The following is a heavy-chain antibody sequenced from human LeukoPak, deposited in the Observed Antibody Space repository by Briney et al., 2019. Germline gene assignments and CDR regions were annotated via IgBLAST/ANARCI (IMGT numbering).Heavy chain of an antibody. Sequence: SGRSLRLSCAASGFTFSSYAMHWVRQAPGKGLEWVAVISYDGSNKYYADSVKGRFTISRDNSKNTLYLQMNSLRAEDTAVYYCARGDYGGGSYYYYGMDVWGQGTTVTVSS. D-gene: IGHD4-17*01. CDR1: GFTFSSYA. CDR2: ISYDGSNK. CDR3: ARGDYGGGSYYYYGMDV. V-gene: IGHV3-30*01. J-gene: IGHJ6*02.